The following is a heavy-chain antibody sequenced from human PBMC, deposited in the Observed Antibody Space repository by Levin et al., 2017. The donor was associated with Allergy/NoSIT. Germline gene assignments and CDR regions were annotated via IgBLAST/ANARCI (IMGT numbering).Heavy chain of an antibody. CDR1: GFTFSSYS. CDR2: ISSSSSYI. D-gene: IGHD3-3*01. J-gene: IGHJ4*02. V-gene: IGHV3-21*01. CDR3: VSGEWLLNAFDY. Sequence: GGSLRLSCAASGFTFSSYSMNWVRQAPGKGLEWVSSISSSSSYIYYADSVKGRFTISRDNAKNSLYLQMNSLRAEDTAVYYCVSGEWLLNAFDYWGQGTLVTVSS.